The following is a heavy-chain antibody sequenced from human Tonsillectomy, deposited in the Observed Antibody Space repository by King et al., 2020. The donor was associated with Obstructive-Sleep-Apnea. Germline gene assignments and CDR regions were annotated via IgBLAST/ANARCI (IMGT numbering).Heavy chain of an antibody. CDR1: GFTFSIYA. CDR2: ISFGGSNK. Sequence: VQLVESGGGVFQPGRSLRLSCAASGFTFSIYAMHWVRQAPGKGLEWVAVISFGGSNKYYADSVKGRFTISRDNSKNTLYLQMNSLRAEDTAVYYCATDLTNSLYYYYVMGVWGQGTTVTVSS. V-gene: IGHV3-30*04. CDR3: ATDLTNSLYYYYVMGV. J-gene: IGHJ6*02. D-gene: IGHD4/OR15-4a*01.